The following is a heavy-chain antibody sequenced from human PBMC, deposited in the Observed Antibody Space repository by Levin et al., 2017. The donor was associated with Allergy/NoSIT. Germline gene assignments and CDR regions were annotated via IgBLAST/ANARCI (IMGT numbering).Heavy chain of an antibody. V-gene: IGHV3-9*01. Sequence: SFSSSLFSCESYAMFWFRQAPGKGLSFFSFLSFPICRIGSADSVKGRFTISRDNAKNSLYLQMNSLRAEDTALYYCAKSGSSGIYYFDYWGQGTLVTVSS. CDR3: AKSGSSGIYYFDY. CDR1: LFSCESYA. D-gene: IGHD6-19*01. CDR2: LSFPICRI. J-gene: IGHJ4*02.